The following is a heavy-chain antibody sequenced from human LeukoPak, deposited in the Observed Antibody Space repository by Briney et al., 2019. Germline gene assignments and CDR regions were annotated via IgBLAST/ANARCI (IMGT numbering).Heavy chain of an antibody. CDR1: GGSISSSSYY. D-gene: IGHD6-13*01. J-gene: IGHJ4*02. CDR2: IYYSGST. V-gene: IGHV4-39*07. Sequence: SETLSLTCTVSGGSISSSSYYWGWIRQPPGKGLEWIGSIYYSGSTYYNPSLKSRVTISVDTSKNQFSLKLSSVTAADTAVYYCARVSRAAAGQDYWGQGTLVTVSS. CDR3: ARVSRAAAGQDY.